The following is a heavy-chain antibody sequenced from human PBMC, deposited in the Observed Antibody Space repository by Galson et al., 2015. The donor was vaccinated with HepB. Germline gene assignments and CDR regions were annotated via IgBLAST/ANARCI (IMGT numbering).Heavy chain of an antibody. J-gene: IGHJ4*02. V-gene: IGHV3-33*08. CDR3: ARGGDYIDNSGYYYYFDY. D-gene: IGHD3-22*01. CDR2: IWYDGSNK. CDR1: GFTFSSYG. Sequence: SLRLSCAASGFTFSSYGMHWVRQTPGQGLEWVAGIWYDGSNKYYADYVEGRFTISRDNSKNTLYLQMNSLRAEDTAVYYCARGGDYIDNSGYYYYFDYWGQGTLVTVSS.